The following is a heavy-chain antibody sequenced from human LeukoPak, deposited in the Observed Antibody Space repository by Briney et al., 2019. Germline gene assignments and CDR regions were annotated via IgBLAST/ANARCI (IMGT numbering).Heavy chain of an antibody. CDR1: GGTFSSYA. CDR2: VIPIFGTA. CDR3: ARRGLYPAAAFDY. V-gene: IGHV1-69*13. Sequence: SVKVSCKASGGTFSSYAISWVRQAPGQGLEWMGGVIPIFGTANYAQKFQGRVTITADESTSTAYMELSSLRSEDTAVYYCARRGLYPAAAFDYWGQGTLVTVSS. D-gene: IGHD2-2*02. J-gene: IGHJ4*02.